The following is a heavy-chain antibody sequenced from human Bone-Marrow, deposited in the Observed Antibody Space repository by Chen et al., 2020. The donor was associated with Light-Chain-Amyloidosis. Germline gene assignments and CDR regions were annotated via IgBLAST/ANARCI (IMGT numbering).Heavy chain of an antibody. CDR3: ARDGLYCTYIDCAGDGFDV. CDR1: GFTFSNHW. V-gene: IGHV3-7*01. J-gene: IGHJ3*01. Sequence: EVQLVDSGGGLVQPGGSLRISCAASGFTFSNHWMTWVRQAPGKGLEWVGKIKAEGSWKYYVGPVEGRFPISRDNAKNSLFLQMTSLRAEDTAVYYCARDGLYCTYIDCAGDGFDVWDQGIMVTVSS. D-gene: IGHD2-8*01. CDR2: IKAEGSWK.